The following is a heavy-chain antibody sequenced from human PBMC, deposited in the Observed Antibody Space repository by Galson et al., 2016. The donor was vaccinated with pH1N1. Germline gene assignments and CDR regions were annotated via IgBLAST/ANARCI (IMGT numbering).Heavy chain of an antibody. V-gene: IGHV3-48*03. J-gene: IGHJ4*02. CDR1: GFIFSDYA. Sequence: SLRLSCAVSGFIFSDYAMNWVRQAPGKGLEWISYIRGGGTDIYYADSVRSRFTISRDDAKNSLYLQMSSLRAEDTALYYCVRDHLWAFDYWGQGVQVTVSS. CDR3: VRDHLWAFDY. CDR2: IRGGGTDI. D-gene: IGHD1-26*01.